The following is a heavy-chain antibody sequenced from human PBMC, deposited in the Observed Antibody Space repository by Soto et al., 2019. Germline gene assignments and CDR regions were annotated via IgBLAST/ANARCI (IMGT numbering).Heavy chain of an antibody. CDR3: ALTTSTTYYYDSSGYWTNGDYFDY. CDR2: IYYSGST. CDR1: GGSISSSSYY. Sequence: QLQLQESGPGLVKPSETLSLTCTVSGGSISSSSYYWGWIRQPPGKGLEWIGSIYYSGSTYYNPSLKCRDTMSLDTSKNQYSLNLSSVTAADAEVYYCALTTSTTYYYDSSGYWTNGDYFDYWGQGTLVTVSS. J-gene: IGHJ4*02. D-gene: IGHD3-22*01. V-gene: IGHV4-39*01.